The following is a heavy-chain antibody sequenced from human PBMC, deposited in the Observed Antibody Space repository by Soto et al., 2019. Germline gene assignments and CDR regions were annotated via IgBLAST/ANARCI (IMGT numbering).Heavy chain of an antibody. CDR3: ARERPDGARLDP. CDR2: IYYSGST. D-gene: IGHD6-6*01. CDR1: GGSISSGDYY. V-gene: IGHV4-30-4*01. J-gene: IGHJ5*02. Sequence: SETLSLTCTVSGGSISSGDYYWSWIRQPPGKGLEWIGYIYYSGSTYYNPSLKSRVTISVDTSKNQFSLRLSSVTAADTAVYYWARERPDGARLDPWGQGTLVTVSS.